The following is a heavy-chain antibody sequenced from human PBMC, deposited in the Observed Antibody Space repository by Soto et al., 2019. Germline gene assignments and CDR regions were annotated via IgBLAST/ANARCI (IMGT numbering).Heavy chain of an antibody. CDR2: SSPTFGTT. J-gene: IGHJ5*02. CDR1: GGTFSAYT. V-gene: IGHV1-69*01. Sequence: QVQLVQSGAEVKKPGSSVKISCKASGGTFSAYTPSWVRQAPGQGLEWMGGSSPTFGTTKYAQKFQGRVTFTGDESAGTGYMESESLGSDYTAGYSGATNWGGGISSEGYDRVDPWGQGTRVTVSS. CDR3: ATNWGGGISSEGYDRVDP. D-gene: IGHD3-10*01.